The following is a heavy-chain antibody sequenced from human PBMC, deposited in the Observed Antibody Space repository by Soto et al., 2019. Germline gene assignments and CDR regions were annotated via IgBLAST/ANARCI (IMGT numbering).Heavy chain of an antibody. J-gene: IGHJ3*02. D-gene: IGHD2-8*01. CDR2: INHSGST. Sequence: ASETLSLTCAVYGGSFSGYYWSWIRQPPGKGLEWIGEINHSGSTNYNPSLKSRVTISVDTSKNQFSLKLSSVTAADTAVYYCARGRSIVLMVYAIKAAFDIWGQGTMVTVS. CDR1: GGSFSGYY. CDR3: ARGRSIVLMVYAIKAAFDI. V-gene: IGHV4-34*01.